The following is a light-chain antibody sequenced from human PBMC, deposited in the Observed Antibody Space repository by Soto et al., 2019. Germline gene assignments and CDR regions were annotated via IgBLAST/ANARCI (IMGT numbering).Light chain of an antibody. J-gene: IGLJ7*01. Sequence: QSVLTQPPSVSGAPGQRVTISCTGSSSNIGAGYDVHWYQQLPGTAPKLLIYGNSNRPSGVPDRFSGSKSGTSASLAITGFQVENGADYSCQPYDSSRGGAVFGGAPQRPVL. CDR1: SSNIGAGYD. CDR2: GNS. CDR3: QPYDSSRGGAV. V-gene: IGLV1-40*01.